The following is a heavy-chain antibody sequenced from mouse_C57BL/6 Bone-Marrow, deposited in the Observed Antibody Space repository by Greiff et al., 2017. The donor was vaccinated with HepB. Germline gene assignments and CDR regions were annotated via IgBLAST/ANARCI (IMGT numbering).Heavy chain of an antibody. CDR3: ARQGGLRRYFDV. CDR2: ISNGGGST. V-gene: IGHV5-12*01. Sequence: EVKVVESGGGLVQPGGSLKLSCAASGFTFSDYYMYWVRQTPEKRLEWVAYISNGGGSTYYPDTVKGRFTISRDNAKNTLYLQMSRLKSEDTAMYYCARQGGLRRYFDVWGTGTTATVSS. J-gene: IGHJ1*03. CDR1: GFTFSDYY. D-gene: IGHD2-4*01.